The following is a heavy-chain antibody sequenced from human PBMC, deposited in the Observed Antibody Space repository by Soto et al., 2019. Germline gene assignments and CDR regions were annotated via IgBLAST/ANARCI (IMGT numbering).Heavy chain of an antibody. CDR1: GGSITSRGYS. CDR3: ATYSAYAKYYFDY. J-gene: IGHJ4*02. D-gene: IGHD5-12*01. Sequence: PSETLSLTCAVSGGSITSRGYSWSWIRPPPGKGLEWIGYIYPNGTIFYNPSLNSRVTISVDTSNNQFSLRLSSVTAADTAVYYCATYSAYAKYYFDYWGRGTLVTVSS. CDR2: IYPNGTI. V-gene: IGHV4-30-2*01.